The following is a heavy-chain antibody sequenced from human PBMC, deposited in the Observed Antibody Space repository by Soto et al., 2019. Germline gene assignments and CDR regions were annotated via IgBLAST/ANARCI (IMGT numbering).Heavy chain of an antibody. V-gene: IGHV4-31*03. Sequence: KTSETLSLTCTVSGGSISSGGYYWSWIRQHPGKGLEWIGYIYYSGNTYYNPSLKSRVTISVDTSKNQFSLKLSSVTAADTAVYYCARDAAPVTEYCTAGDCPNWFDPWGQGTLVTVSS. CDR1: GGSISSGGYY. CDR3: ARDAAPVTEYCTAGDCPNWFDP. J-gene: IGHJ5*02. D-gene: IGHD2-8*02. CDR2: IYYSGNT.